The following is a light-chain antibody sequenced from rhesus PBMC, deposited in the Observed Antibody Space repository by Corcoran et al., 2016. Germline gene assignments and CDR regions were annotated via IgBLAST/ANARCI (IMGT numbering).Light chain of an antibody. V-gene: IGLV2S7*01. Sequence: QSAPTQPTSVSGSPGQSVTISCTETSSDIGGYNYVSWYQQHPGKAPKLMIYGVSNRPSGVSDRFSGSKSGNTASLTISGLQAEDESDYYCCSYTTSSTFVFGSGTKLTVL. J-gene: IGLJ6*01. CDR3: CSYTTSSTFV. CDR1: SSDIGGYNY. CDR2: GVS.